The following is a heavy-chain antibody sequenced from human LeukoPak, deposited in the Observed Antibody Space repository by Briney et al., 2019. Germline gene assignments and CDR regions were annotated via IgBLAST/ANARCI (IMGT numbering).Heavy chain of an antibody. CDR3: ASPNMVRGVIISFDP. D-gene: IGHD3-10*01. J-gene: IGHJ5*02. Sequence: SETLSLTCAVYGGSFSGYYWSWIRQPPGKGLEWIGEINHSGSTYYNPSLKSRVTISVDTSKNQFSLKLSSVTAADTAVYYCASPNMVRGVIISFDPWGQGTLVTVSS. V-gene: IGHV4-34*01. CDR1: GGSFSGYY. CDR2: INHSGST.